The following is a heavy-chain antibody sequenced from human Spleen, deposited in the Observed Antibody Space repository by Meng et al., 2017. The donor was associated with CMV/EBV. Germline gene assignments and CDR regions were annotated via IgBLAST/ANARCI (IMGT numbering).Heavy chain of an antibody. V-gene: IGHV4-34*01. D-gene: IGHD4-23*01. CDR1: GGAFSAYY. Sequence: YGGAFSAYYWSWVRQAPGKGLEWLGEIHHSGSSHYNPSLKSRVTISIDTSKNQFSLKLSSVTAADTAVYYCARGPGYYGGNEPGFDPWGQGTLVTVSS. CDR3: ARGPGYYGGNEPGFDP. J-gene: IGHJ5*02. CDR2: IHHSGSS.